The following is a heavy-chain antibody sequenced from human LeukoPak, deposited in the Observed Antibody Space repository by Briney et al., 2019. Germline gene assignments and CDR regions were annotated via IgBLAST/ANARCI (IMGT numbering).Heavy chain of an antibody. CDR1: GFTFSSYA. D-gene: IGHD6-19*01. CDR2: ISYDGSNK. CDR3: AASYSSGWYGSTVDY. V-gene: IGHV3-30-3*01. Sequence: GGSLRLSCAASGFTFSSYAMHWVRQAPGKGLEWVAVISYDGSNKYYADSVKGRFTISRDNSKNTLYLQMNSLRAEDTAVYYRAASYSSGWYGSTVDYWGQGTLVTVSS. J-gene: IGHJ4*02.